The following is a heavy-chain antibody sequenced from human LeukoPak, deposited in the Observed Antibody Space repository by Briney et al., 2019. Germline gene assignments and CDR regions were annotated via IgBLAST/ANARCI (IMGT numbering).Heavy chain of an antibody. CDR1: GFTFSSYG. D-gene: IGHD2-2*01. CDR3: ANYGDIVVVPAAGDDWFDP. Sequence: GGSLRLSCAASGFTFSSYGMHWVRQAPGKGLEWVAFIRYDGSNKYYADSVKGRFTISRDNSKNTLYLQMNSLRAEDTAVYYCANYGDIVVVPAAGDDWFDPWGQGTLVTVSS. V-gene: IGHV3-30*02. CDR2: IRYDGSNK. J-gene: IGHJ5*02.